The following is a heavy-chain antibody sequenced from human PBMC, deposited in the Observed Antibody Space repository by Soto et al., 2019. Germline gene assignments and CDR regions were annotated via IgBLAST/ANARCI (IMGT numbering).Heavy chain of an antibody. D-gene: IGHD3-10*01. Sequence: QVQLLESGGGVVQPGRSLRLSCAASGFTFSSYAMHWVRQAPGKGLEWVAVIWYDGSNKYYADSVKGRFTVSRDNSKKTVYLQMNSLRGEDTGVYYCAREGSGSLDPDSWGQGTLVTVSA. CDR1: GFTFSSYA. CDR2: IWYDGSNK. V-gene: IGHV3-33*01. CDR3: AREGSGSLDPDS. J-gene: IGHJ5*01.